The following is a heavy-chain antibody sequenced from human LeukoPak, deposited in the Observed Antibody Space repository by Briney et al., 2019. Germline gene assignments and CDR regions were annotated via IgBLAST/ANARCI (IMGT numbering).Heavy chain of an antibody. J-gene: IGHJ4*02. CDR3: ARTPGGYCSSTSCPAALDY. Sequence: ASVKVSCKSSGYTFTIYYMHWVRQAPGQGLEWMGIINPSGGSTSYAQKFQGRVTMTRDMSTSTVYMELSSLRSEDTAVYYCARTPGGYCSSTSCPAALDYWGQGTLVTVSS. CDR2: INPSGGST. CDR1: GYTFTIYY. V-gene: IGHV1-46*01. D-gene: IGHD2-2*01.